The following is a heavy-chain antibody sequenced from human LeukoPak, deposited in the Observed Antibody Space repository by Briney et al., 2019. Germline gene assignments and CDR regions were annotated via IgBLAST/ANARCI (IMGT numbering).Heavy chain of an antibody. CDR3: AMSFYDISDYSLSGAFDI. V-gene: IGHV4-34*01. Sequence: SETLSLTCAVYGGSFSGYYWSWVRQPPGKGLEWIGEISHSGNTNYNPSLKSRVTISLDTSKKQFSLRLSSVTAADTAVYYCAMSFYDISDYSLSGAFDIWGQGTMVTVSS. D-gene: IGHD3-22*01. CDR2: ISHSGNT. CDR1: GGSFSGYY. J-gene: IGHJ3*02.